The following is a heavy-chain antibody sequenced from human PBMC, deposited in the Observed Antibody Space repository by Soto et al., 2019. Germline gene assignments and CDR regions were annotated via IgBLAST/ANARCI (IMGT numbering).Heavy chain of an antibody. CDR3: ARESEDRTANFDY. CDR1: GFIFTSYS. J-gene: IGHJ4*02. V-gene: IGHV3-21*06. Sequence: GGSLRLSCAASGFIFTSYSMNWVRQAPGKGLEWVSSISSTTNYIYYGDSMKGRFTISRDNAKNSLYLEMNSLRAEDTAVYYCARESEDRTANFDYWGQGTLVTVSS. CDR2: ISSTTNYI.